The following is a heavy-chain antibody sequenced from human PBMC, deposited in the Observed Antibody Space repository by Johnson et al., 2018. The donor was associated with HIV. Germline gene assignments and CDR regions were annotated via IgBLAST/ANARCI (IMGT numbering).Heavy chain of an antibody. V-gene: IGHV3-64*07. J-gene: IGHJ3*02. CDR2: ITNNGGST. CDR3: ARGRPNYYDSSGRLVPVAFHI. CDR1: GFTFSSYA. Sequence: MLLVESGGGLVQPGGSLRLSCAASGFTFSSYAMHWVRQAPGKGLEYVSRITNNGGSTYYVDSVKGRFTISRDNSKNTLYLQMDSLRAEDRGVYYCARGRPNYYDSSGRLVPVAFHIWGQGTMVTVS. D-gene: IGHD3-22*01.